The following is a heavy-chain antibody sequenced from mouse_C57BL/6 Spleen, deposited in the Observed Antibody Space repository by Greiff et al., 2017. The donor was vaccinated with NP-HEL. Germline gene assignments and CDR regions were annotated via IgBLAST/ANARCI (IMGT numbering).Heavy chain of an antibody. V-gene: IGHV1-59*01. CDR3: HYYGSSYGFAY. CDR2: IDPSDSYT. Sequence: QVQLQQPGAELVRPGTSVKLSCKASGYTFTSYWMHWVKQRPGQGLEWIGVIDPSDSYTNYNQKFKGKATLTVDTSSSTAYMQLSSLTSEDSAVYYCHYYGSSYGFAYWGQGTLVTVSA. D-gene: IGHD1-1*01. J-gene: IGHJ3*01. CDR1: GYTFTSYW.